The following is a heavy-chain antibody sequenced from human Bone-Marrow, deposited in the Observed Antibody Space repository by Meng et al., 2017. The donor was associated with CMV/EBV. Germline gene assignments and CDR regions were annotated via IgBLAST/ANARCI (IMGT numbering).Heavy chain of an antibody. Sequence: ASVKVSCKASGYTFTRYGISWVRQAPGQGLEWMGWISAYNGNTNYAQKLQGRVTMTTDTSTSTAYMELSRLRSDDTAVYYCARERVLTVTPYYYYYGMDVWGQGTTVTVSS. CDR3: ARERVLTVTPYYYYYGMDV. CDR1: GYTFTRYG. D-gene: IGHD4-17*01. J-gene: IGHJ6*02. V-gene: IGHV1-18*01. CDR2: ISAYNGNT.